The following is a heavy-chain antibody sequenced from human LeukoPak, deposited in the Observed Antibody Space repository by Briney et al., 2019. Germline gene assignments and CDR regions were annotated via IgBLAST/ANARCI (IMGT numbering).Heavy chain of an antibody. CDR3: ARTRYSSTWFLFDF. CDR1: EFSFSLYW. V-gene: IGHV3-7*01. CDR2: IKQDGSDQ. J-gene: IGHJ4*02. D-gene: IGHD6-13*01. Sequence: GGSLRLSCAASEFSFSLYWMSWVRQAPGKALEWVASIKQDGSDQYYVDSVKGRFTISRDNAENFLYLQMNSLRADDTAVYYCARTRYSSTWFLFDFWGQGDLVTVSS.